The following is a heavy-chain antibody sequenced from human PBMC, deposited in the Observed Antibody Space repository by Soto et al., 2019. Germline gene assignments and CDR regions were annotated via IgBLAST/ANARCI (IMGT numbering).Heavy chain of an antibody. Sequence: QVQLVQSGAEVKKPGSSVKVSCKASGGTFSSYAISWVRQAPGQGLEWMGGIIPIFGTANYAQKFQGRVTITADESTITAYMELSSLGSEDTAVYYCAREYYAFWSGYYYYYSMDVWGQGTTVTVSS. CDR3: AREYYAFWSGYYYYYSMDV. J-gene: IGHJ6*02. D-gene: IGHD3-3*01. CDR1: GGTFSSYA. V-gene: IGHV1-69*01. CDR2: IIPIFGTA.